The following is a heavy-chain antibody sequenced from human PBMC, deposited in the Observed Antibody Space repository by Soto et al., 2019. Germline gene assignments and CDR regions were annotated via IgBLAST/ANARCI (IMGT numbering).Heavy chain of an antibody. CDR3: AANWNFGLNF. CDR2: ISGSGDST. V-gene: IGHV3-23*01. D-gene: IGHD1-1*01. Sequence: PGGSLRLSCAASGFSFTNYVMNWVRQTPGKGLEWVSTISGSGDSTYYTDSVKGRFTISRDNAKSSVFLEMSDLRSDDTAVYYCAANWNFGLNFWGQGTLVTVSS. J-gene: IGHJ4*02. CDR1: GFSFTNYV.